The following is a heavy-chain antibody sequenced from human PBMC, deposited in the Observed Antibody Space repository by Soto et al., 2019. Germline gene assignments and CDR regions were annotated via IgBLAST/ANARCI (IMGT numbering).Heavy chain of an antibody. J-gene: IGHJ6*02. CDR3: AKDRGSSWYGYYYYGMDV. Sequence: GGSLRLSCAASGFTFSSYAMSWVRQAPGKGLEWVSAISGSGGSTYYADSVKGRFTISRDNSKNTLYLQMNSLRAEDTAVYYCAKDRGSSWYGYYYYGMDVWGQGTTVTVSS. CDR1: GFTFSSYA. CDR2: ISGSGGST. D-gene: IGHD6-13*01. V-gene: IGHV3-23*01.